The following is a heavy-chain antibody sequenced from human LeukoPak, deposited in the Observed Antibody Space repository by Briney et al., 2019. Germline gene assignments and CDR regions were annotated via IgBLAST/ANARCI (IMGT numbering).Heavy chain of an antibody. CDR1: GDTFGSYG. J-gene: IGHJ5*02. D-gene: IGHD3-9*01. V-gene: IGHV1-2*02. CDR3: ARASEGTIFFDP. CDR2: INPNSGGT. Sequence: ASVKVSCKASGDTFGSYGISWVRQVPGQGLEWVGWINPNSGGTNYAQKFQGRVTMTRDTSISTAYMELSRLRSDDTAVYYCARASEGTIFFDPWGQGTLVTVSS.